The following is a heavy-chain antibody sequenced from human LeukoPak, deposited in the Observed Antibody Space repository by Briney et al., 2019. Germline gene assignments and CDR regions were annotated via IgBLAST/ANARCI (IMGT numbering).Heavy chain of an antibody. Sequence: ASVKASCKASGYTFTSYDINWVRQATGQGLEWMGWMNPNSGNTGYAQKFQGRVTMTRNTSISTAYMELSSLRSEDTAVYYCARGGSGYYYGSGSPNWFDPWGQGTLVTVSS. J-gene: IGHJ5*02. V-gene: IGHV1-8*01. CDR3: ARGGSGYYYGSGSPNWFDP. CDR1: GYTFTSYD. CDR2: MNPNSGNT. D-gene: IGHD3-10*01.